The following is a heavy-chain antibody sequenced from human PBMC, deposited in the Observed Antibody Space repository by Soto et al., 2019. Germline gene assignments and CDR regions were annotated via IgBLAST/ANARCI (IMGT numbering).Heavy chain of an antibody. CDR3: ARSRNIAVAGKIGNWFDP. Sequence: PSQTLSLTCAISGDSVSSNSAAWNWIRQSPSRGLEWLGRTCYRSRWYNDYAVSVKSRITINPDTSKNQFSLQLDSVTPEDTAVYFCARSRNIAVAGKIGNWFDPWGQGTLVTVSS. V-gene: IGHV6-1*01. D-gene: IGHD6-19*01. J-gene: IGHJ5*02. CDR1: GDSVSSNSAA. CDR2: TCYRSRWYN.